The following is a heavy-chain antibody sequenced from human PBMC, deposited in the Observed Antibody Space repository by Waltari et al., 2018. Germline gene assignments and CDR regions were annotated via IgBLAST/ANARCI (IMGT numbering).Heavy chain of an antibody. Sequence: QVQLQQWGAGLLKPSETLSLTCAVYGGSVSGYYWGWIRQPPGKGLEWIGEINHSGSTNYNPSLKSRVTISVDTSKNQFSLKLSSVTAADTAVYYCARGKWYQLNWFDPWGQGTLVTVSS. CDR2: INHSGST. D-gene: IGHD2-2*01. CDR3: ARGKWYQLNWFDP. J-gene: IGHJ5*02. V-gene: IGHV4-34*01. CDR1: GGSVSGYY.